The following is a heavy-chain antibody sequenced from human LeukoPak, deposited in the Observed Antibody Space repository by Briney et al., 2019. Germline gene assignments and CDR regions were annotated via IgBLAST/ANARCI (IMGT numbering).Heavy chain of an antibody. J-gene: IGHJ4*02. Sequence: SETLSLTCSVSGGSIRSGTDYWSWVRQPAGKGLEWIGYIYYSGSTNYNPSLKSRVTISVDTSKNQFSLKLSSVTAADTAVYYCARQGSGAAAGTFDYWGQGTLVTVSS. V-gene: IGHV4-61*10. CDR2: IYYSGST. D-gene: IGHD6-13*01. CDR3: ARQGSGAAAGTFDY. CDR1: GGSIRSGTDY.